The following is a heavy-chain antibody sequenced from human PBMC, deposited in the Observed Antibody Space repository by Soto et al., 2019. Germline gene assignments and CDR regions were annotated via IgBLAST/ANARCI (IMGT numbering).Heavy chain of an antibody. CDR3: ASGSYPMIVVAPFDY. Sequence: SVKVSCKASGGTFSSYAISWVRQAPGQGLEWMGGIIPIFGTANYAQKFQGRVTITADESTSTAYMELSSLRSEDTAVYYCASGSYPMIVVAPFDYWGQGTLVTVSS. J-gene: IGHJ4*02. V-gene: IGHV1-69*13. CDR1: GGTFSSYA. CDR2: IIPIFGTA. D-gene: IGHD3-22*01.